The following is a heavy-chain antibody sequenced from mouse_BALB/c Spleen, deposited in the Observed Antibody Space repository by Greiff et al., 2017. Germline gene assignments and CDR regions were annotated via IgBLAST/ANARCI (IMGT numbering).Heavy chain of an antibody. V-gene: IGHV5-17*02. J-gene: IGHJ4*01. D-gene: IGHD2-14*01. CDR1: GFTFSSFG. CDR2: ISSGSSTI. CDR3: ARRYRYDAMDY. Sequence: EVQVVESGGGLVQPGGSRKLSCAASGFTFSSFGMHWVRQAPEKGLEWVAYISSGSSTIYYADTVKGRFTISRDNPKNTLFLQMTSLRSEDTAMYYCARRYRYDAMDYWGQGTSVTVSS.